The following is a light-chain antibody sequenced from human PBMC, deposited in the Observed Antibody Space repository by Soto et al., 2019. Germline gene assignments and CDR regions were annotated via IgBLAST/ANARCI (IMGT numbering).Light chain of an antibody. V-gene: IGKV3-20*01. CDR3: QQYGSSPLIS. J-gene: IGKJ5*01. CDR1: QSVSSY. Sequence: EIVLTQSPATLSLSPGERATLSCXASQSVSSYLAWYQQKPGQAPRLLIFGASKRATGIPDRFSGSGSGRDFTLTISGLEPEDFAVYYCQQYGSSPLISFGQGTRLEIK. CDR2: GAS.